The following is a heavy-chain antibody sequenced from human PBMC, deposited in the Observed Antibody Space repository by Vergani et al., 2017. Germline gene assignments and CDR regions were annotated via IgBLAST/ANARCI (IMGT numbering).Heavy chain of an antibody. Sequence: QVQLQESGPGLVKPSETLSLTCSVSGGSMSGYYWSWIRQPPGKELEWIGYMYHSGSTNYNPSLATRVTISGDTSKNQFSLKLNSVTAADTAVYYCGRVADFYGLGSRLLDLWGQGILVTVSS. V-gene: IGHV4-59*01. CDR1: GGSMSGYY. J-gene: IGHJ5*02. CDR2: MYHSGST. CDR3: GRVADFYGLGSRLLDL. D-gene: IGHD3-10*01.